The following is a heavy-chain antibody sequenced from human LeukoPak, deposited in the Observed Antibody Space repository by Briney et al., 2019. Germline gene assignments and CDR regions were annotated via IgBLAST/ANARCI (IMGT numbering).Heavy chain of an antibody. D-gene: IGHD3-9*01. CDR3: ARGDYDILTSYPHNWFDP. CDR2: IYHSGST. J-gene: IGHJ5*02. Sequence: SQTLSLTCTVTGGSISSGGYYWSCIRQPPGKGLECIGYIYHSGSTYYNPSLKSRVTISVDRSKHQFSLELSSVTAADTAVYYCARGDYDILTSYPHNWFDPWGQGTLVTVSS. CDR1: GGSISSGGYY. V-gene: IGHV4-30-2*01.